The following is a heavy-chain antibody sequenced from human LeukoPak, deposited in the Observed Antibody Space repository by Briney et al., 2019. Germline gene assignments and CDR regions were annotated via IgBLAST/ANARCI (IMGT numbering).Heavy chain of an antibody. J-gene: IGHJ4*02. V-gene: IGHV3-21*06. CDR3: AREDASSLDY. D-gene: IGHD6-13*01. CDR2: ISSSGSYI. CDR1: GFTFSTYD. Sequence: NTGGSLRLSCAASGFTFSTYDMNWVRQAPGKVLEWVSSISSSGSYIYYADSLKGRFAISRDNAKNSLYLQMNNLRAEDTAVYYCAREDASSLDYWGQGILVTVSS.